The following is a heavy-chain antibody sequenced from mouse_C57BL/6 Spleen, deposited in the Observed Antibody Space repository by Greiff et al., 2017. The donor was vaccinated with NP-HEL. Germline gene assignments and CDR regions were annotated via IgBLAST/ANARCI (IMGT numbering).Heavy chain of an antibody. J-gene: IGHJ2*01. CDR3: ARDYGLDY. CDR1: GFTFSSYT. Sequence: EVQVVESGGGLVKPGGSLKLSCAASGFTFSSYTMSWVRQTPEKRLEWVATISGGGGNTYYPDSVKGRFTISRDNAKNTLYLQMSSLRSEDTALYYCARDYGLDYWGQGTTLTVSS. V-gene: IGHV5-9*01. D-gene: IGHD1-2*01. CDR2: ISGGGGNT.